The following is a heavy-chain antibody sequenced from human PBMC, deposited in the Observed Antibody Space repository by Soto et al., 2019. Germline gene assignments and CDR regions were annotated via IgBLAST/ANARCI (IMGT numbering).Heavy chain of an antibody. CDR3: VGSIGAFWFDP. D-gene: IGHD5-12*01. V-gene: IGHV4-30-2*01. J-gene: IGHJ5*02. CDR1: GGSIGSGGYS. CDR2: IYHSGST. Sequence: QLQLQESGSGLVKPSQTLSLTCAVSGGSIGSGGYSWSWIRQPPGKGLEWIGYIYHSGSTYYNPSLKSRVTISVDRSKNQFSLKLSSVTAADTAVYYCVGSIGAFWFDPWGQGTLVTVSS.